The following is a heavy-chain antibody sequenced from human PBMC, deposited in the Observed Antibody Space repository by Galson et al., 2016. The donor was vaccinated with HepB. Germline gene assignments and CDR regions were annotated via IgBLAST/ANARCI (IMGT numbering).Heavy chain of an antibody. Sequence: SLRLSCAASGFTFSNSAMSWVRQAPGKGLEWVSAITISVGNTYYADSVKGRFTISRDNSKNTLDLQMNSLRAEDTAVYYCAKAARLITLGGVIVINWGQGTLVTVSS. CDR3: AKAARLITLGGVIVIN. CDR1: GFTFSNSA. J-gene: IGHJ4*02. V-gene: IGHV3-23*01. CDR2: ITISVGNT. D-gene: IGHD3-16*02.